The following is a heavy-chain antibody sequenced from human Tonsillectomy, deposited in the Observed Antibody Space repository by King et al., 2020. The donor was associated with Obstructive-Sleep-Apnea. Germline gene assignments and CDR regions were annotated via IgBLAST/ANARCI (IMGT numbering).Heavy chain of an antibody. V-gene: IGHV4-39*07. CDR3: ARGTMIVVVFDY. D-gene: IGHD3-22*01. Sequence: QMQLQESGPGLVKPSETLSLTCTVSGGSISSSSYYWGWIRQPPGKGLEWIGSIYYSGSTYYNPSLKSRVTISVDTSKNQFSLKLSSVTAADTAVYYCARGTMIVVVFDYWGQGTLVTVSS. CDR1: GGSISSSSYY. J-gene: IGHJ4*02. CDR2: IYYSGST.